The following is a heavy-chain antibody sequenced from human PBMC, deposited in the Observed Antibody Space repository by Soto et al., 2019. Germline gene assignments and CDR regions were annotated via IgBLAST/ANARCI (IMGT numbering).Heavy chain of an antibody. J-gene: IGHJ4*02. D-gene: IGHD5-18*01. CDR2: ISYDGSNK. V-gene: IGHV3-30*18. CDR1: GFTFSNYG. CDR3: TNDLTFRSLSYGYGDSY. Sequence: QVQLVESGGGVVQPGRSLRLSCAASGFTFSNYGMHWVRQAPGKGLEWVAVISYDGSNKHCADSVKGRFTISRDNSKNTLYLQMNSLRAEDTAVYYCTNDLTFRSLSYGYGDSYWGQGTLVTVSS.